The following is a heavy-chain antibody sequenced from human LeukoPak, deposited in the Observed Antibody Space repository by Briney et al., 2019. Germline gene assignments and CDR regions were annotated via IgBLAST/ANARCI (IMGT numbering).Heavy chain of an antibody. J-gene: IGHJ4*02. V-gene: IGHV5-51*01. Sequence: SGESLKISCKGSGSSFTSYWIGWVRQMPGKGLEWMGIIYPGDSDTRYSPSFQGQVTISADKSISTAYLQWNSLKSSDTAMYYCARQYNYALDYWGQGTLVTVSS. CDR3: ARQYNYALDY. CDR1: GSSFTSYW. D-gene: IGHD5-24*01. CDR2: IYPGDSDT.